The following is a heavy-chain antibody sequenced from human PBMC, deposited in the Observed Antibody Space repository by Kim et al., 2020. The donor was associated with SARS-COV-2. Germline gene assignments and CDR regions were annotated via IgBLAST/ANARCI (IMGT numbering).Heavy chain of an antibody. CDR2: ISVDGTQK. D-gene: IGHD3-3*01. J-gene: IGHJ4*02. CDR1: GFTFSNYP. Sequence: GGSLRLSCAASGFTFSNYPMYWVRQPPGKGLEWLAIISVDGTQKYFGDSVKGRLSISRDDSMNTLHLQISSLRREETAVYYCARGNSWRSLDYWGQGTLV. CDR3: ARGNSWRSLDY. V-gene: IGHV3-30*03.